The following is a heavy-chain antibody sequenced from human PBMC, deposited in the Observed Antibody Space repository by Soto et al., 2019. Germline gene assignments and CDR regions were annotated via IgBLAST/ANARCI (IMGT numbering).Heavy chain of an antibody. CDR2: ISGNGGST. D-gene: IGHD6-6*01. CDR3: AKGSEFSNSYTLDFDF. J-gene: IGHJ4*02. Sequence: GASVKVSCKASGGTFSSYAISWVRQAPGRGLEWVSIISGNGGSTYYAASVKGRFTISRDNTKNTLYLQMDSLTAEDTAVYYCAKGSEFSNSYTLDFDFWGQGALVTVSS. V-gene: IGHV3-23*01. CDR1: GGTFSSYA.